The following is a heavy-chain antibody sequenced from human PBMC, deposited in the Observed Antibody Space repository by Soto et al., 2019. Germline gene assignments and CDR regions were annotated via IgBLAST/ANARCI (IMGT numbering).Heavy chain of an antibody. V-gene: IGHV4-39*01. Sequence: SETLSLTCTVSGGSIGSSSYYWGWIRQPPGKGLEWIGSIYYSGNTYYNPSLKSRVTISVDTAKNQFSLKLSSVTAADTAVYYCARSDGRYWGQGTLVTVSS. CDR3: ARSDGRY. CDR2: IYYSGNT. CDR1: GGSIGSSSYY. J-gene: IGHJ4*02.